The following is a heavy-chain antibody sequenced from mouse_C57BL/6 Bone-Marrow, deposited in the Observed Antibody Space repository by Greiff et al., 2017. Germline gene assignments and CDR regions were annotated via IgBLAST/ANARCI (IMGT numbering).Heavy chain of an antibody. J-gene: IGHJ3*01. CDR2: IYPGDGDT. CDR3: ARYGNYAWFAY. D-gene: IGHD2-10*02. V-gene: IGHV1-82*01. CDR1: GYAFSSSW. Sequence: QVQLQQSGPELVKPGASVKISCKASGYAFSSSWMNWVKQRPGKGLEWIGRIYPGDGDTNYNGKFKGKATLTADKSSSTAYMQLRIRTSENSAVYVYARYGNYAWFAYWGQGTLVTVSA.